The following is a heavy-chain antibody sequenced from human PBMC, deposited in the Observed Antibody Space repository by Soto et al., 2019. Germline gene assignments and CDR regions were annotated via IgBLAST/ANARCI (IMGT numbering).Heavy chain of an antibody. J-gene: IGHJ6*03. CDR1: GDTFNDRT. D-gene: IGHD1-26*01. CDR3: ASGKTQMTQDRMGFYYYMDV. CDR2: VIPLLDAS. Sequence: QVQLVQSGAEVKKPGSSVKISCTASGDTFNDRTCTWVRRAPGQGLEWMGRVIPLLDASNYAEKFQDRVTITATNSTNTAYMELSGLKSEDSAIYYCASGKTQMTQDRMGFYYYMDVWGKGTTVTVSS. V-gene: IGHV1-69*08.